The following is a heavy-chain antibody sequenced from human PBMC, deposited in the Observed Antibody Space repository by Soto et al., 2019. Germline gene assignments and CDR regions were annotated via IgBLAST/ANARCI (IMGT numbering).Heavy chain of an antibody. CDR3: ARDFRSGGSFHDYYYGMDV. V-gene: IGHV3-21*01. J-gene: IGHJ6*02. Sequence: EVQLVESGGGLVKPGGSLRLSCAASGFTFSSYSMNWVRQAPGKGLEWVSSISSSSSYIYYADSVKGRFTISRDNAKNSLYLQMNSLRAEDTAVYYCARDFRSGGSFHDYYYGMDVWGQGTTVTVSS. CDR2: ISSSSSYI. D-gene: IGHD2-15*01. CDR1: GFTFSSYS.